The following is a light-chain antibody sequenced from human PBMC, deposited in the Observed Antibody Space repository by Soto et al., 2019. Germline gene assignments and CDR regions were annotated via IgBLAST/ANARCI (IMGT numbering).Light chain of an antibody. CDR1: QSISSY. CDR3: QQGYSTLT. V-gene: IGKV1-39*01. Sequence: DIQMTQSPSSLSASVGDRVTITCRASQSISSYLNWYQQKPGKAPKLLIYAASSLQSGVPSRFSGSGSGTDFTPTLSSLQPEYFSNDSCQQGYSTLTFGGGTKVEIK. CDR2: AAS. J-gene: IGKJ4*01.